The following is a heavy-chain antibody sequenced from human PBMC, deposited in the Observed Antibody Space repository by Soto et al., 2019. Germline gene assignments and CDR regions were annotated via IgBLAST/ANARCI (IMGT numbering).Heavy chain of an antibody. CDR2: IYYSGST. V-gene: IGHV4-59*01. D-gene: IGHD5-18*01. Sequence: PSETLSLICTVSGDFISSYHWSWIRQPPGKGLEWIGYIYYSGSTNYNPSLKSRVTISVDTSKNQFSLKLSSVTAADTAVYYCARDPVYCYGYDDCGHVTLFTVSS. CDR1: GDFISSYH. J-gene: IGHJ4*01. CDR3: ARDPVYCYGYDD.